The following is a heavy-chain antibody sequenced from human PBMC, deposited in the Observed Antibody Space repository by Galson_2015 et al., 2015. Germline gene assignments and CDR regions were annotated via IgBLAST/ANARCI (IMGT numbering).Heavy chain of an antibody. V-gene: IGHV3-23*01. CDR3: AKGRDGYNYHHYYYGMDV. CDR2: IIDSGGST. Sequence: SLRLSCAASGFTFSSYAMSWVRQAPGKGLEWVSVIIDSGGSTYYADSVKGRFTISRDNSKNTLYLQMNSLRAEDTALYYCAKGRDGYNYHHYYYGMDVWGQGTTVTVSS. J-gene: IGHJ6*02. CDR1: GFTFSSYA. D-gene: IGHD5-24*01.